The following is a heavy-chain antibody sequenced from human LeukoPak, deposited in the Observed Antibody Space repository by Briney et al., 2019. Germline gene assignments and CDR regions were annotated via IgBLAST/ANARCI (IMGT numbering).Heavy chain of an antibody. J-gene: IGHJ3*02. CDR2: IWDDGSNK. CDR1: GFTFSNYA. Sequence: PGGSLRLSCAASGFTFSNYAMHWVRQAPGKGLEWVAVIWDDGSNKYYADSVKGRFTISRDNSKNTLYLQVNSLRAEDTALYYCARDGNFGYDAFDIWGQGTMVTVSS. CDR3: ARDGNFGYDAFDI. V-gene: IGHV3-33*08. D-gene: IGHD3-10*01.